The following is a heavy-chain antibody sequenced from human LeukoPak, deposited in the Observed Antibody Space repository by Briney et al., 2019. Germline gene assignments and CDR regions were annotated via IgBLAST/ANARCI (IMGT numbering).Heavy chain of an antibody. CDR1: GGSISSGGYY. J-gene: IGHJ6*03. CDR2: IYHSGST. CDR3: ARAPNYDFWSGYPAGYYYYYMDV. Sequence: SQTLSLTCTVSGGSISSGGYYWSWIRQPPGKGLEWIGYIYHSGSTYYNPSLKSRVTISVDRSKNQFSLKLSSVTAADTAVYYCARAPNYDFWSGYPAGYYYYYMDVWGKGTTVTVSS. D-gene: IGHD3-3*01. V-gene: IGHV4-30-2*01.